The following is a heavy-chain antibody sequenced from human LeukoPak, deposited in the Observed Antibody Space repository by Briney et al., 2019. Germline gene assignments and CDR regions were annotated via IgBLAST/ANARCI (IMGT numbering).Heavy chain of an antibody. CDR1: GYTLTELS. CDR2: FDPEDGET. J-gene: IGHJ4*02. D-gene: IGHD6-19*01. CDR3: ATAFRSSGWRYYFDY. V-gene: IGHV1-24*01. Sequence: ASVKVSCKVPGYTLTELSMHWVRQAPGKGLEWMGGFDPEDGETIYAQKFQGRVTMTEDTSTDTAYMELSSLRSEDTAVYYCATAFRSSGWRYYFDYWGQGTLVTVSS.